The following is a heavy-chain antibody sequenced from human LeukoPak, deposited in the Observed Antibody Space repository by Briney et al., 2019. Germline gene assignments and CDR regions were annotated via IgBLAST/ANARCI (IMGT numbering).Heavy chain of an antibody. CDR1: GFTFSSYS. Sequence: GGSLRLSCAASGFTFSSYSMNWVRQAPGKGLEWVSSTSSSSSYKYYADSVKGRFTISRDNAKNSLYLQMNSLRAEDTAVYYCARGDEYGDGYYYYGMDVWGQGTTVTVSS. V-gene: IGHV3-21*01. J-gene: IGHJ6*02. CDR2: TSSSSSYK. D-gene: IGHD4-17*01. CDR3: ARGDEYGDGYYYYGMDV.